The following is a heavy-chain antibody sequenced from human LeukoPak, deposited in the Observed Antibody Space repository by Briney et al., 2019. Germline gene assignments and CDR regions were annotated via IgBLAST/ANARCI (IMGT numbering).Heavy chain of an antibody. CDR2: INHSGST. D-gene: IGHD3-22*01. CDR3: ARGRGYYDSSGYKWDY. CDR1: GFTFSSYG. J-gene: IGHJ4*02. Sequence: GSLRLSCAASGFTFSSYGMSWIRRPPGKGLEWNGEINHSGSTNYNPSLKSRVTISVDTSKNQFSLKLSSVTAADTAVYYCARGRGYYDSSGYKWDYWGQGTLVTVSS. V-gene: IGHV4-34*01.